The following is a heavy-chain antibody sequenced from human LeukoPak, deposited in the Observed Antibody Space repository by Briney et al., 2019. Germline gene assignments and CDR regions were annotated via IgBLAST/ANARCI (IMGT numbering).Heavy chain of an antibody. CDR1: GGSISDYY. CDR2: IHYSGST. D-gene: IGHD6-13*01. J-gene: IGHJ4*02. V-gene: IGHV4-59*01. Sequence: PSETLALTCTVSGGSISDYYWTWIRQPPGKGLEWIGYIHYSGSTNYNPPLKSRVTISLDTSKNQFSLKLRSATAADTAVYYCARGRLDSRNYYFDYWGQGTLVTVSS. CDR3: ARGRLDSRNYYFDY.